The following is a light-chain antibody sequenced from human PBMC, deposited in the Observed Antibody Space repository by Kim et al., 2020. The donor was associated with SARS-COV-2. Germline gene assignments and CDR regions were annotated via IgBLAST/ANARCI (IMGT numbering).Light chain of an antibody. V-gene: IGLV2-14*03. J-gene: IGLJ1*01. CDR1: SSDVGGYNY. CDR3: SSYTSSSTYV. CDR2: DVL. Sequence: QSALTQPASVSGSPGQSITISCTGTSSDVGGYNYVSWYQQHPGKAPKLMIYDVLNRPSGVSNRFSGSKSGNTASLTISGLQAEDEADYYCSSYTSSSTYVFGTGTKVTVL.